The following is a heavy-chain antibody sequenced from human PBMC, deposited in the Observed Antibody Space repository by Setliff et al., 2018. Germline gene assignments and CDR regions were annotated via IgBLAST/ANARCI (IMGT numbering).Heavy chain of an antibody. J-gene: IGHJ6*03. CDR1: GDSFSDYY. V-gene: IGHV4-34*01. Sequence: PSETLSLTCAVYGDSFSDYYWSWIRQPPGKGLEWIEEINHRGSTNYSPSLRSRVTMSVDTSKNQFSLKLISVTAADTAVYYCARANKKLDYYYYYYMDVWGKGTTVTVSS. D-gene: IGHD1-1*01. CDR3: ARANKKLDYYYYYYMDV. CDR2: INHRGST.